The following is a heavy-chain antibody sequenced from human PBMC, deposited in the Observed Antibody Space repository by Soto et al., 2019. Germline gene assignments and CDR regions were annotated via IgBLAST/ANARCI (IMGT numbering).Heavy chain of an antibody. CDR1: GFTISDYG. CDR2: ISYDGGHK. D-gene: IGHD3-16*02. CDR3: AKDRAGYSRGMDV. V-gene: IGHV3-30*18. Sequence: QVQLVESGGGVVQPGRSLRLSCAVSGFTISDYGMHWFRQAPGKGLEWVALISYDGGHKYYVDSVKGRFTISRDNSKNTLYLQLNSLKPEDTAIYYCAKDRAGYSRGMDVWGQGTTVTVSS. J-gene: IGHJ6*02.